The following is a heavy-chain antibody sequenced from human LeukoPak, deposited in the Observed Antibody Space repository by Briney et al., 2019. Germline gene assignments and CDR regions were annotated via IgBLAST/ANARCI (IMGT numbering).Heavy chain of an antibody. CDR1: GFTFSSYA. V-gene: IGHV3-23*01. CDR2: ISDNGGIT. Sequence: GGSLRLSCAASGFTFSSYAMTWVRQAPGKGLEWVSAISDNGGITYYADSVKGRFTISRDNSKSTLYLQMNSLRAEDTAVYYCAKSGVRGVIIGPCFDYWGQGTLVTVSS. CDR3: AKSGVRGVIIGPCFDY. J-gene: IGHJ4*02. D-gene: IGHD3-10*01.